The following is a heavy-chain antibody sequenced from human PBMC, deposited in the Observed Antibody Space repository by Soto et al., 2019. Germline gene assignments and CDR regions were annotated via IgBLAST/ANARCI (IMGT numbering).Heavy chain of an antibody. V-gene: IGHV1-18*04. J-gene: IGHJ5*01. CDR2: ITPYNGNT. Sequence: SVKVSCKTSGYTFTNYDVTWVRQAPGRGLEWMGWITPYNGNTHYAPHLQGRITLATDTSTNTAYLDLTNLTSDDTAMYYCARVVAGAVHCFDSWGPGSPVTVSS. CDR3: ARVVAGAVHCFDS. CDR1: GYTFTNYD. D-gene: IGHD3-10*02.